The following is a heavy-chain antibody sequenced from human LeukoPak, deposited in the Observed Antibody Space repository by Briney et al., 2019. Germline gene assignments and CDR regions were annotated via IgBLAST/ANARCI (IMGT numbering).Heavy chain of an antibody. CDR1: GFTFSSYN. CDR2: ISRSNNYI. CDR3: AREPHYYDSSGYYTPYTDY. D-gene: IGHD3-22*01. Sequence: GGSLRLSCAASGFTFSSYNMNWVRQAPGKGLEWVSSISRSNNYIYYADSVRGRFTISRDNAKNSLYLQMNSLRAEDTAVYYCAREPHYYDSSGYYTPYTDYWGQGTLVTVSS. J-gene: IGHJ4*02. V-gene: IGHV3-21*01.